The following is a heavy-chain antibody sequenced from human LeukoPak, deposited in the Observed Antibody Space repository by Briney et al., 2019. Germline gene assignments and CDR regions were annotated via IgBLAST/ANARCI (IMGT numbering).Heavy chain of an antibody. J-gene: IGHJ4*02. Sequence: ASVKVSCKASGYTFTGYYMHWVRQAPGQGLEWMGWISAYNGNTNYAQKLQGRVTMTTDTSTSTAYMELRSLRSDDTAVYYCARGSGSWYHYWGQGTLVTVSS. CDR2: ISAYNGNT. CDR1: GYTFTGYY. CDR3: ARGSGSWYHY. D-gene: IGHD6-13*01. V-gene: IGHV1-18*04.